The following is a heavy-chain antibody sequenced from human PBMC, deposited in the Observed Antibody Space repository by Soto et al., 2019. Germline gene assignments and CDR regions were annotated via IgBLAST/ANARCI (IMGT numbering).Heavy chain of an antibody. V-gene: IGHV1-69*01. Sequence: QVQLVQSGAEVKKPGSSVRVSCRASGGTLNKHAITWVRRAPGLGLEWLGGIIPMFGIPNYPQKFQGRVTITADDSTNTSHMELNSLTSDDTAVYYCARGGTSGWLKGAYDVWGQGTTVTVSS. CDR3: ARGGTSGWLKGAYDV. D-gene: IGHD6-19*01. CDR2: IIPMFGIP. CDR1: GGTLNKHA. J-gene: IGHJ6*02.